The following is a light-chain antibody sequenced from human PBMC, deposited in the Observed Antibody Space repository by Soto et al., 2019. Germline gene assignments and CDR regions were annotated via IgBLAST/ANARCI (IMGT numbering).Light chain of an antibody. CDR2: RNN. V-gene: IGLV1-47*01. J-gene: IGLJ2*01. Sequence: QSVLTQPPSASGTPGQRVTISCSGSNFNIGSKYVYWYQQLPGTAPKLLLYRNNQRPSGVPDRFSGSKSGTSASLAISGLRSEDEADYYCAAWDNSLVGGPAFGGGTKVTVL. CDR3: AAWDNSLVGGPA. CDR1: NFNIGSKY.